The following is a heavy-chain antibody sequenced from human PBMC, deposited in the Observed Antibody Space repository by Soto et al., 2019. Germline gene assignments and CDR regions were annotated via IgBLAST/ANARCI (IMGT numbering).Heavy chain of an antibody. CDR1: GFTFSNYG. CDR2: ISYDGNNK. D-gene: IGHD3-22*01. J-gene: IGHJ4*02. V-gene: IGHV3-30*18. Sequence: GGSLRLSCAASGFTFSNYGMHWVRQAPGKGLEWVAVISYDGNNKYYADSVKGRFTISRDNSKNTLHLQMNSLRAEDTAVYYCAKDSSGYSPLDYWGQGTLVTVSS. CDR3: AKDSSGYSPLDY.